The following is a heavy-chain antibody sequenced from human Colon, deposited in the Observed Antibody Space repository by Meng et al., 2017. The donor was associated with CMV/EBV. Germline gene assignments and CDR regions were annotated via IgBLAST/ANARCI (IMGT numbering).Heavy chain of an antibody. V-gene: IGHV1-18*01. CDR2: IDTYRGDT. J-gene: IGHJ6*02. Sequence: ASVKVSCKASGYRFTTFGVSWVRQAPGQGLEWMGWIDTYRGDTKYVQHLQGRATMATDTSTNTAYMELRSLRSDDAAVYYCARDQLSGHGMDVWGQGTTVTVSS. D-gene: IGHD2-2*01. CDR1: GYRFTTFG. CDR3: ARDQLSGHGMDV.